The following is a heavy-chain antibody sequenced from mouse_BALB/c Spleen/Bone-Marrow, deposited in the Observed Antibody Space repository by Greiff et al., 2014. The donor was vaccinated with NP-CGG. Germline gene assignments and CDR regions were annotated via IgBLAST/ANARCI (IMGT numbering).Heavy chain of an antibody. CDR2: IDPSDSET. Sequence: VKLQESGPQLVRPGASVKISCKASGYSISSYWMHWVKQRPGQGLEWIGMIDPSDSETRLNQKFKDKATLTVDKSSCTAYMQLNSPTSEDSAVYYCAPHYYGYAWFAYWGQGTLVTVSA. J-gene: IGHJ3*01. CDR1: GYSISSYW. CDR3: APHYYGYAWFAY. V-gene: IGHV1-74*01. D-gene: IGHD1-2*01.